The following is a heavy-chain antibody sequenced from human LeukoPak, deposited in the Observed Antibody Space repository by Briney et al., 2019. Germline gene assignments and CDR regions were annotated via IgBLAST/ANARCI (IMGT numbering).Heavy chain of an antibody. V-gene: IGHV3-53*01. J-gene: IGHJ4*02. CDR1: GFTVSSNY. CDR2: IYSGGST. D-gene: IGHD2-2*01. Sequence: GGSLRLSCAASGFTVSSNYMSWVRQAPGKGLEWVSVIYSGGSTYYADSVKGRFTISRDNSKNTLYLQVNSLRAEDTAIYYCAKDMGYCSSATCYGLDYWGQGTLVTVSS. CDR3: AKDMGYCSSATCYGLDY.